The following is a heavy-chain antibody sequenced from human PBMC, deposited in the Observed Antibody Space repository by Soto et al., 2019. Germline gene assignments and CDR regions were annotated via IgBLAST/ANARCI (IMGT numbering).Heavy chain of an antibody. CDR1: GGSISSSSYY. J-gene: IGHJ3*02. D-gene: IGHD3-22*01. CDR3: ARPPEETMIVVVNTRGDDAFDI. V-gene: IGHV4-39*01. CDR2: IYYSGST. Sequence: SETLSLTCTVSGGSISSSSYYWGWIRQPPGKGLEWIGSIYYSGSTYYNPSLKSRVTISVDTSKNQFSLKLSSVTAADTAVYYCARPPEETMIVVVNTRGDDAFDIWGQGTMVTVSS.